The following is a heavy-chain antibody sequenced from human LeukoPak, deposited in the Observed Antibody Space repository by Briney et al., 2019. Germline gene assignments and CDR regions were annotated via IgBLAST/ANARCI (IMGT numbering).Heavy chain of an antibody. CDR2: ISGTGANT. V-gene: IGHV3-23*01. CDR1: GFTFSGYG. J-gene: IGHJ5*02. Sequence: GGSLRLSCAASGFTFSGYGMSWVRQAPGKGLEWVSTISGTGANTYYADSVKGRFTISRDNSKSTLYLQMNSLRVEDAAVYYCAKRRYDTSSLDWFDHWGQGTLVTVSS. D-gene: IGHD6-13*01. CDR3: AKRRYDTSSLDWFDH.